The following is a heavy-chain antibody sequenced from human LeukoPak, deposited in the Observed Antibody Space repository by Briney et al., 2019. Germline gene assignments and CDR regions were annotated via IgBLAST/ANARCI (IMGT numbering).Heavy chain of an antibody. V-gene: IGHV5-51*01. Sequence: GESLKISCKGSGYSFTNYWIGWVRQMPGKGLELMGIIYPGDSDTRYSPSFQGQVTISVDKSISTAYLQWSSLKASDTAMYYCARQDGNSKYYFDYWGQGTLVTVSS. J-gene: IGHJ4*02. D-gene: IGHD1-1*01. CDR1: GYSFTNYW. CDR2: IYPGDSDT. CDR3: ARQDGNSKYYFDY.